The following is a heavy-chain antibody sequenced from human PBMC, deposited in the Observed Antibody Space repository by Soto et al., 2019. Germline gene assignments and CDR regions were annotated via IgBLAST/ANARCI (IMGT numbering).Heavy chain of an antibody. D-gene: IGHD7-27*01. J-gene: IGHJ6*03. CDR1: GFTVSSNY. CDR3: ARGTGDGYYYMDV. V-gene: IGHV3-53*04. Sequence: GGSLRLSCAASGFTVSSNYMSWVRQAPGKGLEWVSVIYSGGSTYYADSVKGRFTISRHNSKNTLYLQMNSLRAEDTAVYYCARGTGDGYYYMDVWGKGTTVTVSS. CDR2: IYSGGST.